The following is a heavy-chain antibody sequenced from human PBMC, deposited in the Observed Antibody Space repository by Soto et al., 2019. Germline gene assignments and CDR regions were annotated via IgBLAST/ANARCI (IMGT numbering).Heavy chain of an antibody. D-gene: IGHD2-8*01. CDR2: IIPIFGTA. V-gene: IGHV1-69*13. CDR3: ARDCTNGVCHVYGMDV. J-gene: IGHJ6*02. Sequence: SVKVSCKASGGTFSSYAISWVRQAPGQGLEWMGGIIPIFGTANYAQKFQGRVTITADESTSTAYMELSGLRSEDTAVYYCARDCTNGVCHVYGMDVWGQGTTVTVSS. CDR1: GGTFSSYA.